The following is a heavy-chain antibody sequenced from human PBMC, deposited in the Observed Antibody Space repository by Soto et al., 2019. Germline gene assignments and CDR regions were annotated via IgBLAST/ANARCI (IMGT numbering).Heavy chain of an antibody. V-gene: IGHV5-51*01. J-gene: IGHJ5*02. D-gene: IGHD2-15*01. CDR1: GYSFTSYW. CDR2: IYPGDSDT. CDR3: ARATYCSGGSCYGFDP. Sequence: GESLNISCKGSGYSFTSYWIGWVRQMPGKGLEWMGIIYPGDSDTRYSPSFQGQVTISADKSISTAYLQWSSLKASDTAMYYCARATYCSGGSCYGFDPWGQGTLVTVSS.